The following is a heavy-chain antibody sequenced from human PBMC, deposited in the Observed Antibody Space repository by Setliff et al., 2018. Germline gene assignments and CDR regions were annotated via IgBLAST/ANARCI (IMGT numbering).Heavy chain of an antibody. D-gene: IGHD4-4*01. CDR1: GYPFTNYG. CDR3: AGADYSSNLHYFDY. Sequence: SVKVSCNAFGYPFTNYGLTWVLQAPGQGIEWMGCISGHNGNTKYEQNVQSRVTVTTVTSTSTAFIELTSLTSDDTAVYYSAGADYSSNLHYFDYWGLGTLVAVSS. J-gene: IGHJ4*02. CDR2: ISGHNGNT. V-gene: IGHV1-18*01.